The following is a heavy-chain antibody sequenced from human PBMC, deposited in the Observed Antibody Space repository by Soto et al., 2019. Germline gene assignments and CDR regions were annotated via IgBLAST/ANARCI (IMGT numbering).Heavy chain of an antibody. CDR3: AGGRRDGYNGPSSWVDY. Sequence: QVQLVQSGAEVKKPGASVKVSCKASGYTFTSYYMHWVRQAPGQGLEWMGIINPSGGSTSYEQKFQGRVTMTRDTSMSTVYMELSSLRSEDTAVYYCAGGRRDGYNGPSSWVDYWGQGTLVTVSS. CDR1: GYTFTSYY. D-gene: IGHD5-12*01. V-gene: IGHV1-46*01. CDR2: INPSGGST. J-gene: IGHJ4*02.